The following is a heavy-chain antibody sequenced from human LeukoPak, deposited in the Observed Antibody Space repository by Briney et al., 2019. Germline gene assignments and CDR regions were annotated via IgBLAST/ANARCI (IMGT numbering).Heavy chain of an antibody. CDR1: GYTFTGYY. CDR3: ARWGGSYFNWFDP. D-gene: IGHD1-26*01. Sequence: ASVKVSCKASGYTFTGYYMHWVRQASGQGLEWMGRINPNSGGTNYAQKFQGRVTMTRDTSISTAYMELSRLRSDDTAVYYCARWGGSYFNWFDPWGQGTLDTVSS. CDR2: INPNSGGT. J-gene: IGHJ5*02. V-gene: IGHV1-2*06.